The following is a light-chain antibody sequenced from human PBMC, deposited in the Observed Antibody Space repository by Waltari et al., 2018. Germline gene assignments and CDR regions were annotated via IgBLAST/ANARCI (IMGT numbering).Light chain of an antibody. CDR2: GVY. CDR3: CSYANAKWV. CDR1: SSDVGAYDY. Sequence: QSVLTQPRSVSGSPGQSVAISCTGTSSDVGAYDYVSWYQQYPGKAPKVMIYGVYKRPSGVPVRFSGSKSGNTASLPISVLQAEDEADYYCCSYANAKWVFGGGTRLTVL. V-gene: IGLV2-11*01. J-gene: IGLJ3*02.